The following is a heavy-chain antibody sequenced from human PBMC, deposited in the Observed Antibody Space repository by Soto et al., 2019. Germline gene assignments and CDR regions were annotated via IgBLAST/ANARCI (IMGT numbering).Heavy chain of an antibody. CDR2: IYDSGST. D-gene: IGHD2-21*02. J-gene: IGHJ1*01. CDR1: GGSISSGGDS. CDR3: ARSAYCGGDCYSEYFQH. Sequence: ASETLSLTCSVSGGSISSGGDSWSWLRQPPGKGLEWIGYIYDSGSTYYNPSLKSRVTISIDRSKNQFSLKLSSVTAADTAVYFCARSAYCGGDCYSEYFQHWGQGTLVTVSS. V-gene: IGHV4-30-2*01.